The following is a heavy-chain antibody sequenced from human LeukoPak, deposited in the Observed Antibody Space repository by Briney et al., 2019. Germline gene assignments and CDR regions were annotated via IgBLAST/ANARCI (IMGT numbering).Heavy chain of an antibody. J-gene: IGHJ4*02. V-gene: IGHV3-11*01. Sequence: GGSLRLSCAASGFTFSDYYMSWIRRAPGKGLEWVSYISSSGSTIYYADSVKGRFTISRDNAKNSLYLQMNSLRAEDTAVYYCARSGADSSSWTDFWGQGTLVTVSS. D-gene: IGHD6-13*01. CDR3: ARSGADSSSWTDF. CDR2: ISSSGSTI. CDR1: GFTFSDYY.